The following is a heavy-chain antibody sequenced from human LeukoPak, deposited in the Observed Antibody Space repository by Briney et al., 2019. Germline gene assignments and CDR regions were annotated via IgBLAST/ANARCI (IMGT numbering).Heavy chain of an antibody. CDR2: IYYPGST. Sequence: SETLSLTWGVSGXSISSTNRWSWVRQPPGRGLEWMGGIYYPGSTYCKPSLKSRLTISIDTSNNQFFLKLTSVTAEDTAVYYCAGQPWGYHSWFDPWGQGSLVTVSS. V-gene: IGHV4-4*02. J-gene: IGHJ5*02. D-gene: IGHD5-12*01. CDR1: GXSISSTNR. CDR3: AGQPWGYHSWFDP.